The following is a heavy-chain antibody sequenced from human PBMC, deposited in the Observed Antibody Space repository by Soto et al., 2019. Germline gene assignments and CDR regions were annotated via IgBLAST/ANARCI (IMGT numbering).Heavy chain of an antibody. J-gene: IGHJ4*02. Sequence: GGSLRLSCAASGFTFSSYWMSWVRQAPGKGLEWVANIKKDGSEKNYVDSVKGRFTISRDNAKNSVYLQMNSLRAEDTAVYYCASADSGYLFGIFDYWGQGTLVTVSS. CDR1: GFTFSSYW. D-gene: IGHD3-22*01. CDR3: ASADSGYLFGIFDY. V-gene: IGHV3-7*03. CDR2: IKKDGSEK.